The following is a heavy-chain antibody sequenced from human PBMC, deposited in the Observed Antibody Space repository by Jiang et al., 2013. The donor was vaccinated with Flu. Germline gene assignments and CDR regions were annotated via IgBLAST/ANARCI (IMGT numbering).Heavy chain of an antibody. V-gene: IGHV1-2*04. D-gene: IGHD6-13*01. Sequence: QVQLVESGAEVKKPGASVKVSCKASGYTFTGYYMHWVRQAPGQGLEWMGWINPNSGGTNYAQKFQGWVTMTRDTSISTAYMELSRLRSDDTAVYYCARQLETYYYYYGMDVWGQGTTVTVSS. J-gene: IGHJ6*02. CDR2: INPNSGGT. CDR1: GYTFTGYY. CDR3: ARQLETYYYYYGMDV.